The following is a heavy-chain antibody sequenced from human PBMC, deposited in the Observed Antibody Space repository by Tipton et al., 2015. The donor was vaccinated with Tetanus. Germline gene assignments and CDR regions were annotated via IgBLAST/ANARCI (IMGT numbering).Heavy chain of an antibody. J-gene: IGHJ6*02. CDR1: GDPMNDFY. Sequence: TLSLTCTVSGDPMNDFYWSWIRQPPGKGLEWIGHIFYSGNTDYNPSLKSRVTISVDTSRKQFSLRLSSVTAADTAVYYCARDQKSATLSHFFYGLDVWGQGTTVPVSS. D-gene: IGHD2-15*01. V-gene: IGHV4-59*01. CDR3: ARDQKSATLSHFFYGLDV. CDR2: IFYSGNT.